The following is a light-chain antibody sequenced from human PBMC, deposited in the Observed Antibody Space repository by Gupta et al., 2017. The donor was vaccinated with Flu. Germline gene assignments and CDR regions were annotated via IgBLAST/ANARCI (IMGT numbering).Light chain of an antibody. CDR2: DDD. J-gene: IGLJ3*02. CDR3: QVWDTAADHWM. V-gene: IGLV3-21*02. CDR1: NIGSET. Sequence: LSQPPSVSVAPVQTASMACGGNNIGSETVHWYQQKPGQAPVLVLYDDDFRPSGIPERFSGSNSGNTATLTIRRVDAGDEADYYCQVWDTAADHWMFGAGTTLTVV.